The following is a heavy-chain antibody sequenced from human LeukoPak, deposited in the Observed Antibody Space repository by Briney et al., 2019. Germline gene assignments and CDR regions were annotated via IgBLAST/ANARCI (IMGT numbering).Heavy chain of an antibody. D-gene: IGHD2-8*02. J-gene: IGHJ3*01. CDR2: IYYSGST. CDR3: ARGAVLEDAFDV. Sequence: SETLSLTCTVSGGSVSSGGYYWSWIRQHPGKGLEWIGYIYYSGSTYYNPSLKSRVTISVDTSKNQFSLKLSSVTAADTAVYCCARGAVLEDAFDVWGQGTMVTVSS. V-gene: IGHV4-31*03. CDR1: GGSVSSGGYY.